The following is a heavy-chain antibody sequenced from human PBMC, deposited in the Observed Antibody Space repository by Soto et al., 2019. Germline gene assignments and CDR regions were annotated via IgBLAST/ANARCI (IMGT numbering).Heavy chain of an antibody. CDR3: ARAGDKYGSVSYYEV. D-gene: IGHD3-10*01. J-gene: IGHJ4*02. Sequence: QVQLQESGPGLVKPSQTLSLTCTVSGASISSGGDYWTWIRQHPGKGLEWIGYTYYSGNTYYNPSLMGRVTISADTSNNQFSLNLSSVTAADTAVYFCARAGDKYGSVSYYEVWGQGTLVTVSS. CDR1: GASISSGGDY. CDR2: TYYSGNT. V-gene: IGHV4-31*03.